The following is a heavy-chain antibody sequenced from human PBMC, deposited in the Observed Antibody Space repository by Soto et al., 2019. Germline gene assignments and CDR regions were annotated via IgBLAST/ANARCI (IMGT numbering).Heavy chain of an antibody. D-gene: IGHD6-13*01. Sequence: SETLSLTCTVSSDSISSYYWSWIRQPPGKRLEWIGYISYSGSTDYNPSLKSRVTISGDTSKNQFSLKVSSVTAADTAVYYCAIGTSWQLPFDYWGQGTLVTVSS. J-gene: IGHJ4*02. CDR2: ISYSGST. V-gene: IGHV4-59*01. CDR1: SDSISSYY. CDR3: AIGTSWQLPFDY.